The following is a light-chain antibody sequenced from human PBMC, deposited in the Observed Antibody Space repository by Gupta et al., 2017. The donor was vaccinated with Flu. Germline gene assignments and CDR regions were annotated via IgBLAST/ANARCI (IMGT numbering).Light chain of an antibody. CDR3: CSYAGDNTYV. Sequence: SCXXTRGDIGGYTLVSWYQQHPGKAPKVMIYEDNKRPSGASNRFSGSKSGNTASLTIAGLQAEDEGVYYCCSYAGDNTYVFGSGTKVTVL. J-gene: IGLJ1*01. CDR1: RGDIGGYTL. V-gene: IGLV2-23*01. CDR2: EDN.